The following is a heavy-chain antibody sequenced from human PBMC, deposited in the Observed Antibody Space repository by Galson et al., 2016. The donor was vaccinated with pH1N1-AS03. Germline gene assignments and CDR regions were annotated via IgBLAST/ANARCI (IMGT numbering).Heavy chain of an antibody. D-gene: IGHD5-12*01. CDR3: ARNGYSGHDDAFDV. V-gene: IGHV5-51*01. Sequence: QSGAEVKEPGQSLRISCKASGYTFITYWLAWVRQKPGKGLEWMGIIWPSDSDTRYSPSFHGQVTLSADKSINTGYLEFTSLKDADTATYYCARNGYSGHDDAFDVWGQGTVVTVTS. CDR1: GYTFITYW. J-gene: IGHJ3*01. CDR2: IWPSDSDT.